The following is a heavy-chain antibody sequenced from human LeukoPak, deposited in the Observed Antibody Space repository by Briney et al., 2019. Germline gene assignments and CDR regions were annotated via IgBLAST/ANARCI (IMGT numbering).Heavy chain of an antibody. CDR1: GGTFSGYA. D-gene: IGHD3-10*01. J-gene: IGHJ6*02. CDR3: AGGFGESYYYYGMDV. V-gene: IGHV1-69*01. Sequence: GSSVKVSCKASGGTFSGYAISWVRQAPGQGLEWMGGIIPIFGTANYAQKFQGRVTITADESTSTAYMELSSLRSEDTAVYYCAGGFGESYYYYGMDVWGQGTTVTVSS. CDR2: IIPIFGTA.